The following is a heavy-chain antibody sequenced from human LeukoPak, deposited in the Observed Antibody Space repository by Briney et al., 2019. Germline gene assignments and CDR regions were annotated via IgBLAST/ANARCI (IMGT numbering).Heavy chain of an antibody. CDR3: ARFRTPHREFDS. CDR1: GGSISSSSYY. D-gene: IGHD1-26*01. J-gene: IGHJ4*02. V-gene: IGHV4-61*05. Sequence: SETLSLTCTVSGGSISSSSYYWGWIRQPPGKGLEWIGYIYYSGSTDYNPSLKSRVTISVDTSKSRFSLSLSSVTAADTAVYFCARFRTPHREFDSRGQGTLVTVSS. CDR2: IYYSGST.